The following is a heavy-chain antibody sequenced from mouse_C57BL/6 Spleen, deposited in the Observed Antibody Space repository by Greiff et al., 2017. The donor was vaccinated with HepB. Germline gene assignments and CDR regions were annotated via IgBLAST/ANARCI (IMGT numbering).Heavy chain of an antibody. Sequence: EVKVVESGGGLVQSGRSLRLSCATSGFTFSDFYMEWVRQAPGKGLEWIAASRNKANDYTTEYSASVKGRFIVSRDTSQSILYLQMNALRAEDTAIYYCARDNVYYYAMDYWGQGTSVTVSS. J-gene: IGHJ4*01. V-gene: IGHV7-1*01. CDR1: GFTFSDFY. CDR3: ARDNVYYYAMDY. CDR2: SRNKANDYTT.